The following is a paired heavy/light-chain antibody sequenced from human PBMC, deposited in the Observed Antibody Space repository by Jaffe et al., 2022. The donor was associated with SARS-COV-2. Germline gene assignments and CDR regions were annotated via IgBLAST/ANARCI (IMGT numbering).Heavy chain of an antibody. CDR1: GFTFSNYY. V-gene: IGHV3-11*01. D-gene: IGHD2-2*01. CDR2: ITTGHNK. CDR3: ARDWPSCHRVGCGNLGYFGMDV. J-gene: IGHJ6*02. Sequence: QVQLVESGGGLVKPGGSLRLTCAASGFTFSNYYMSWIRQAPGKGLEWVSYITTGHNKRYADSVRGRFTISRDNANNSVYLEMNSLRADDTAVYFCARDWPSCHRVGCGNLGYFGMDVWGQGTTVTVS.
Light chain of an antibody. Sequence: QSVLTQPPSVSAAPGQKVTISCSGSSSSIGNNFVSWFQHLPGTAPGLLIYDNNKRPSRIPDRFSASKSGTSATLDIAGLQTGDEADYYCATWDNSLGAVVFGGGTRLTVL. V-gene: IGLV1-51*01. CDR1: SSSIGNNF. CDR3: ATWDNSLGAVV. J-gene: IGLJ2*01. CDR2: DNN.